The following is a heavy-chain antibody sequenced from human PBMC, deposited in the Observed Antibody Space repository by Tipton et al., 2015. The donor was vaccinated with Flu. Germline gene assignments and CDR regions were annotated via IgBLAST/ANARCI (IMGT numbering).Heavy chain of an antibody. Sequence: SLRLSCVASGFTLSFYALHWVRQAPGKGLEWLAVIPYDGNNKVYAESVKGRFTISRENSNNMLYLQMDSLRPEDTAVYFCARHGQRESFDYWGQGTLVTVSS. CDR1: GFTLSFYA. J-gene: IGHJ4*02. CDR3: ARHGQRESFDY. CDR2: IPYDGNNK. V-gene: IGHV3-30-3*01. D-gene: IGHD3-10*01.